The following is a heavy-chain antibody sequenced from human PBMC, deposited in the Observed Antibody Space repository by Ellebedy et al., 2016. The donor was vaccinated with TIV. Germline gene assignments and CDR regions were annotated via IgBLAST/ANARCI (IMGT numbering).Heavy chain of an antibody. J-gene: IGHJ4*02. V-gene: IGHV4-4*07. D-gene: IGHD5-18*01. CDR3: ARQGDTAMATPFDY. CDR2: FYASGTT. Sequence: SETLSLXXTVSGDSISSYSWSWIRQPAGKGLDWIGRFYASGTTNYNPSLKSRVTISVDTSKNQFSLKLSSVTAADTAVYYCARQGDTAMATPFDYWGQGTLVTVSS. CDR1: GDSISSYS.